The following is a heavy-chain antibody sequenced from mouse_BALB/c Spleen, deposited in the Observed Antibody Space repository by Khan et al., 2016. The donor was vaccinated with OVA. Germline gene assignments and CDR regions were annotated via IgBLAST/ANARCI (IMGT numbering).Heavy chain of an antibody. V-gene: IGHV1-15*01. J-gene: IGHJ2*01. CDR1: GYTFTDYE. Sequence: QVQLKQSGAELVRPGASVTLSCKASGYTFTDYEMHWVKQTPVHGLEWIGAIDPETGGTAYNQKFKGKATLTADKSSSTAYMELRSLTSEDSAGYYCTRSYYGSSGFDYWGQGTTRTVSS. D-gene: IGHD1-1*01. CDR2: IDPETGGT. CDR3: TRSYYGSSGFDY.